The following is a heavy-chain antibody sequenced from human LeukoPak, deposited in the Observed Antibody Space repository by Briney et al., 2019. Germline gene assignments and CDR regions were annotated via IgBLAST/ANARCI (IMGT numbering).Heavy chain of an antibody. CDR3: ARQTAKNVDTARFDY. J-gene: IGHJ4*02. V-gene: IGHV4-61*08. D-gene: IGHD5-18*01. CDR2: IYYSGST. Sequence: SQTLSLTCTVSGGSISSGGYYWSWIRQHPGKGLEWIGYIYYSGSTNYSPSLNSRVNISLDTAKNQFSLRLSSVTAADTAVYYCARQTAKNVDTARFDYWGQGTLVAVSS. CDR1: GGSISSGGYY.